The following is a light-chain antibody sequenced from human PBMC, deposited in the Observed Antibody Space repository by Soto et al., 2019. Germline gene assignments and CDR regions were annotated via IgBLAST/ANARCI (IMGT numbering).Light chain of an antibody. J-gene: IGLJ2*01. Sequence: QSVLTQPPSVSGAPGQRVSISCTGSISNIGAGYDVHWYQQLPGTAPKLLIYGNSNRPSGVTDRFPGSKSGTSASLAITGLQAEDEADYDCQSYDSSLSGSNVVFGGGTKLTVL. V-gene: IGLV1-40*01. CDR2: GNS. CDR1: ISNIGAGYD. CDR3: QSYDSSLSGSNVV.